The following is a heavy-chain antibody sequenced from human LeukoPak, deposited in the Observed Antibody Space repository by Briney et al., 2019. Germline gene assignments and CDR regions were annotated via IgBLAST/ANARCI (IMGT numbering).Heavy chain of an antibody. D-gene: IGHD6-19*01. Sequence: GGSLRLSCAASGFTFSSYGMHWARQAPGKGLEWVAVIWYDGSNKYYADSVKGRFTISRDNSKNTLYLQMNSLRAEDTAVYYCAKDYSSGWGTKGFLFDYWGQGTLVTVSS. V-gene: IGHV3-33*06. J-gene: IGHJ4*02. CDR1: GFTFSSYG. CDR3: AKDYSSGWGTKGFLFDY. CDR2: IWYDGSNK.